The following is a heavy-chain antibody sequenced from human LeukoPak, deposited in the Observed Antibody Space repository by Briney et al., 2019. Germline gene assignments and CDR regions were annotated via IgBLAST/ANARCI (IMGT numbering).Heavy chain of an antibody. J-gene: IGHJ6*02. V-gene: IGHV3-48*01. Sequence: GSLRLSCAASGFNFNVYSMTWVRQAPGKGLEWLSYISGSSSPIYYADSVKGRFTISRDNAKNSLYLQMNSLRVEDTAVYYCAREDYDSSGYYYYYYGMDVWGQGTTVTVSS. CDR2: ISGSSSPI. CDR3: AREDYDSSGYYYYYYGMDV. D-gene: IGHD3-22*01. CDR1: GFNFNVYS.